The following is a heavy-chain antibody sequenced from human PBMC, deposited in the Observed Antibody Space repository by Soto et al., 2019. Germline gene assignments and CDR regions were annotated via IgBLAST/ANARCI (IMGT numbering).Heavy chain of an antibody. CDR3: AGESAGGDTAMAD. V-gene: IGHV1-69*05. CDR1: GGTFSSYA. CDR2: IIPIFGTA. J-gene: IGHJ4*02. Sequence: QVQLVQSGAEVKKPGSSVKVSCKASGGTFSSYAISWVRQAPGQGLEWMGGIIPIFGTANYAQKFQGRVSXTXDXXTSTAYMELSSLRSEDPAVYYCAGESAGGDTAMADWGQGTLVTVSS. D-gene: IGHD5-18*01.